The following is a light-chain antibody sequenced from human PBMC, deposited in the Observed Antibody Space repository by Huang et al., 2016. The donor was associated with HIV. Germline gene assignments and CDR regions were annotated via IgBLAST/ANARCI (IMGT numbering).Light chain of an antibody. CDR1: HSVNTN. CDR2: GAS. Sequence: EIVLTQSPAILSVSPGERATLSCRASHSVNTNLAWYQQKPGQAPRLLMYGASTRATEIPARFSGSGSGTEFTLIISSLQSEDFAVYYCQQHNNWPYTFGQGTKLEIK. CDR3: QQHNNWPYT. V-gene: IGKV3-15*01. J-gene: IGKJ2*01.